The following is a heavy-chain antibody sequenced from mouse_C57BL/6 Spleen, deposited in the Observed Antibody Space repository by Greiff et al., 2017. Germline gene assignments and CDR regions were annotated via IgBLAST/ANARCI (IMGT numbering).Heavy chain of an antibody. CDR1: GYTFTDYE. D-gene: IGHD1-1*01. J-gene: IGHJ4*01. CDR3: TRILR. V-gene: IGHV1-15*01. CDR2: IDPETGGT. Sequence: VQLVESGAELVRPGASVTLSCKASGYTFTDYEMHWVKQTPVHGLEWIGAIDPETGGTAYNQKFKGKAILTADKSSSTAYMELRILTSEDSAVYYCTRILRWGQGTSVTVSS.